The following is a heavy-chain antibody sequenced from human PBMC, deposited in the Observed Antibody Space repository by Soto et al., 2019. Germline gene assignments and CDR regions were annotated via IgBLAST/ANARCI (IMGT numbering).Heavy chain of an antibody. CDR2: IYYSGST. J-gene: IGHJ6*02. V-gene: IGHV4-30-4*01. CDR3: ASKYSTSSDYYYGMDV. Sequence: QVQLQESGPGLVKPSQTLSLTCTVSGGSISSGDYYWSWIRQPPGKGLERIGYIYYSGSTDYNPSIKSRVTISLDTSKNQFSLMLSSVTAADTAVYYCASKYSTSSDYYYGMDVWGQGTTVTGSS. CDR1: GGSISSGDYY. D-gene: IGHD6-6*01.